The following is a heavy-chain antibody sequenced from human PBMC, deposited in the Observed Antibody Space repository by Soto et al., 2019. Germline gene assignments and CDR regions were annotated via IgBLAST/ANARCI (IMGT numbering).Heavy chain of an antibody. CDR3: VKERADFVTVPHATSGMDV. D-gene: IGHD2-15*01. Sequence: GWSLRLSCTASGFSFNKFGMHWVRQTPGRGLEWVASLSYDGNHDFYADSVTGRLIISRDNSKNTLYLQVNTLTVDDTAVYYCVKERADFVTVPHATSGMDVWGPGTTVTV. CDR2: LSYDGNHD. CDR1: GFSFNKFG. V-gene: IGHV3-30*18. J-gene: IGHJ6*02.